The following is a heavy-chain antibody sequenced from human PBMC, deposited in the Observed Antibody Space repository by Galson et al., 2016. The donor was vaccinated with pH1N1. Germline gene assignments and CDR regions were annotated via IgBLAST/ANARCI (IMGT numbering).Heavy chain of an antibody. CDR2: IHPRDSDT. J-gene: IGHJ6*03. CDR3: ARVGSDDPIYYYYMDV. D-gene: IGHD2-21*01. Sequence: QSGAEVKKPGESLKISCKGSGYSITSYWIAWVRQMPGKGLEWMGIIHPRDSDTRYSPSFQGQVPISADKSINTAYLQWSSLKAPDTAMYYCARVGSDDPIYYYYMDVWGKGTTVTVSS. CDR1: GYSITSYW. V-gene: IGHV5-51*01.